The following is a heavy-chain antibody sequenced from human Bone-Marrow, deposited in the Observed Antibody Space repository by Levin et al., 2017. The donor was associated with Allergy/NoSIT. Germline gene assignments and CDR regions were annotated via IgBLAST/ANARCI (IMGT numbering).Heavy chain of an antibody. Sequence: PGGSLRLSCAASGFTFDDYAMHWVRQAPGKGLEWVSGISWNGGSIGYADSVKGRFTISRDNAKNSLYLQMNSLRAEDTAVYYCAKGGGQQLVRYFDGRDVWGQGTTVTVSS. CDR3: AKGGGQQLVRYFDGRDV. CDR1: GFTFDDYA. CDR2: ISWNGGSI. V-gene: IGHV3-9*01. D-gene: IGHD6-13*01. J-gene: IGHJ6*02.